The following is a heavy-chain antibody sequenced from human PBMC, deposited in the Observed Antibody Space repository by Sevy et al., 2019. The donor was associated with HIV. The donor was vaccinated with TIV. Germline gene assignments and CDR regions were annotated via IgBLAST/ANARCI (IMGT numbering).Heavy chain of an antibody. CDR1: GGSISSSNW. Sequence: SQTLSLTCAVSGGSISSSNWWSWVRQPPGKGLEWIGEIYHSGSTNYNPSLKSRVTISVDKSKNQFSLKLSSVTAADTAVYYCARATYSSGWYIDYWGQGILVTVSS. J-gene: IGHJ4*02. V-gene: IGHV4-4*02. CDR3: ARATYSSGWYIDY. D-gene: IGHD6-19*01. CDR2: IYHSGST.